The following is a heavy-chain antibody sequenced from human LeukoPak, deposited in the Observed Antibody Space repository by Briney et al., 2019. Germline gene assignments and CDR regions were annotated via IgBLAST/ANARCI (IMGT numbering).Heavy chain of an antibody. J-gene: IGHJ5*02. V-gene: IGHV1-18*01. CDR1: GYTFTSYG. CDR3: ARQVSTSFANYWFDP. D-gene: IGHD5/OR15-5a*01. CDR2: ISAYNGNT. Sequence: GASVKVSCKASGYTFTSYGISWVRQAPGQGLEWMGWISAYNGNTNYAQKLQGRVTMTTDTSTSTAYMELRSLRSDDTAVYYCARQVSTSFANYWFDPWGQGTLVTVSS.